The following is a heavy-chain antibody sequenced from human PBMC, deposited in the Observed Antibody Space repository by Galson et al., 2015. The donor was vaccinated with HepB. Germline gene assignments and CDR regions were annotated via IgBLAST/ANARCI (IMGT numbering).Heavy chain of an antibody. CDR1: EFTFSSYA. CDR2: ISYDGSNK. D-gene: IGHD4-17*01. CDR3: ARARDGDYVSVSYYYYGMDV. Sequence: SLRLSCAASEFTFSSYAMHWVRQAPGKGLEWVAVISYDGSNKYYADSVKGRFTLSRDNSKNTLYLQMNSLRAEDTAVYYCARARDGDYVSVSYYYYGMDVWGQGTTVTVSS. V-gene: IGHV3-30-3*01. J-gene: IGHJ6*02.